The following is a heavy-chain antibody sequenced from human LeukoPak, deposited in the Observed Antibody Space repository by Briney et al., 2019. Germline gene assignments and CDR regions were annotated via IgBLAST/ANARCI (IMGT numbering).Heavy chain of an antibody. J-gene: IGHJ4*02. CDR1: GFTFSSYW. CDR2: IKQDGSEK. D-gene: IGHD3-22*01. CDR3: AHLRINYYDSSGPDY. Sequence: GGSLRLSCAASGFTFSSYWMSWVRQAPGKGLEWVANIKQDGSEKYYVDSVKGRFTISRDNAKNSLYLQMNSLRAEDTAVYYCAHLRINYYDSSGPDYWGQGTLVTVSS. V-gene: IGHV3-7*01.